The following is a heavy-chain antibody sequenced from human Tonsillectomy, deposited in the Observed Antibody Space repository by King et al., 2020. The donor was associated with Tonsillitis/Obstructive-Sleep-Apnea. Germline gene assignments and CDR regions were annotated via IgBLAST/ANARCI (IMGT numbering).Heavy chain of an antibody. J-gene: IGHJ6*02. CDR2: ISSRGSTI. D-gene: IGHD1-26*01. V-gene: IGHV3-48*03. CDR3: AGGPPVGAQTPYYYYGMDV. CDR1: GFIFSSYE. Sequence: VQLVESGGGLVQPGGSLRLSCAASGFIFSSYEMNWVRQAPGKGLEWVSYISSRGSTIYYADSVKGRFTISRDNAKNSLYLQMNSLRAEDTAVYYCAGGPPVGAQTPYYYYGMDVWGQGTTVTVSS.